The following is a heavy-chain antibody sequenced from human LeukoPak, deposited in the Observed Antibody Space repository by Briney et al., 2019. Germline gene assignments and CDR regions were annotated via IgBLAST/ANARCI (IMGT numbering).Heavy chain of an antibody. CDR2: IYHSGRT. CDR1: GYSISSGYY. D-gene: IGHD3-22*01. V-gene: IGHV4-38-2*02. Sequence: SETLSLTCTVSGYSISSGYYWGWIRQPPGKGLEWIGSIYHSGRTFYNPSLKSRVTISVDTSKNQFSLKLTSVTAADTAVYFCARGPYSYDSSGAFDIWGQGTMVTVSS. CDR3: ARGPYSYDSSGAFDI. J-gene: IGHJ3*02.